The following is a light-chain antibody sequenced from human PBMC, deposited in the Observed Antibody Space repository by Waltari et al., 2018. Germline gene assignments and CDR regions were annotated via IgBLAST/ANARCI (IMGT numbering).Light chain of an antibody. V-gene: IGLV3-19*01. CDR2: GQD. J-gene: IGLJ2*01. CDR3: RSRDISSTRF. CDR1: SLRRYS. Sequence: SSELTQDPTVSVALGQTVRITCQGDSLRRYSASWYQQRPGQAPVRVCYGQDNRPSGIPDRFSGSTSGDTATLTITGTQAEDEADYYCRSRDISSTRFFGGGTRLTV.